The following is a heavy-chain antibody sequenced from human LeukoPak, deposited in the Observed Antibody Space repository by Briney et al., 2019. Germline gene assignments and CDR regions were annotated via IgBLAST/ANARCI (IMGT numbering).Heavy chain of an antibody. V-gene: IGHV3-23*01. J-gene: IGHJ4*02. Sequence: GGSLRHSCAASGFTFSSYAMIWVRQAPGKGLEWVATISSSGDSTYYADSVKGRFAISRDNSKNTLYLQMNSLRAEDTAVYFCAKGYSGSYSAFDYWGQGTLVTVSS. CDR1: GFTFSSYA. CDR3: AKGYSGSYSAFDY. D-gene: IGHD1-26*01. CDR2: ISSSGDST.